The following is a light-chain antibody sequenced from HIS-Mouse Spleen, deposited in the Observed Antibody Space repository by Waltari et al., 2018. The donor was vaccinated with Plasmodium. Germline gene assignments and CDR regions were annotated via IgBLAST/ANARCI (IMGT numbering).Light chain of an antibody. V-gene: IGLV2-14*03. CDR3: SSYTSSSTVV. J-gene: IGLJ2*01. CDR2: DVS. Sequence: QSALTQPASVSGSPGQSITISCPGTSSDVGGYTYVSCYQQHPGKAPKLMIYDVSNRPSGVSNRFSGSKSGNTASLTISGLQAEDEADYYCSSYTSSSTVVFGGGTKLTVL. CDR1: SSDVGGYTY.